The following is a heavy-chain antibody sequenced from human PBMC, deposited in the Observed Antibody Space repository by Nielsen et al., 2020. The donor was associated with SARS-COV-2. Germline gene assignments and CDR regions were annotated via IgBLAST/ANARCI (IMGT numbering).Heavy chain of an antibody. CDR2: INSDGSST. CDR3: ARDSYYDFWSGYYTSYYYYGVDV. V-gene: IGHV3-74*01. D-gene: IGHD3-3*01. J-gene: IGHJ6*02. Sequence: GESLKISCAASGFTFSSYWMHWVRQAPGKGLVWVSRINSDGSSTSYADSVKGRFTISRDNAKNTLYLQMNSLRAEDTAVYYCARDSYYDFWSGYYTSYYYYGVDVWGQGTTVTVSS. CDR1: GFTFSSYW.